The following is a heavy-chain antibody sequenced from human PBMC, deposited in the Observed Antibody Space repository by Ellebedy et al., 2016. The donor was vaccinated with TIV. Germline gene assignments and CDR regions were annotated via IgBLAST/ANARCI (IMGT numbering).Heavy chain of an antibody. CDR3: ARLSGSGSGWYSDAFDI. Sequence: MPSETLSLTCTVSGGSISSSSYYWGWIRQPPGKGLEWIGSIYYSGSIYYNPSLKSRVTISVDTSKNQFSLKLSSVTAADTAVYYCARLSGSGSGWYSDAFDIWGQGTMVTVSS. J-gene: IGHJ3*02. V-gene: IGHV4-39*01. CDR2: IYYSGSI. CDR1: GGSISSSSYY. D-gene: IGHD2-15*01.